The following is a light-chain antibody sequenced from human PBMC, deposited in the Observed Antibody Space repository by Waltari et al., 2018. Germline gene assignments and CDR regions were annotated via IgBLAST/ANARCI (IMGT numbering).Light chain of an antibody. V-gene: IGLV2-14*03. J-gene: IGLJ3*02. Sequence: QSALTQPASVSGSPGQSITIPFTGTSSDVGGYNYVSWYQQHPGKAPKLMIFDVSNRPSGVSNRFSGSTSGNTASLTISGLQAEDEADYYCSSYISSSTLEVFGGGTRLTVL. CDR2: DVS. CDR1: SSDVGGYNY. CDR3: SSYISSSTLEV.